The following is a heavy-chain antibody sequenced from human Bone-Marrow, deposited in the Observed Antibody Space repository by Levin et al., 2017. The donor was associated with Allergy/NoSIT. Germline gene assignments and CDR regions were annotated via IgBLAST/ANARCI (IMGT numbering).Heavy chain of an antibody. D-gene: IGHD2-21*02. Sequence: GESLKISCKGSGYSFTSYWIGWVRQMPGKGLEWMGIIYPGDSDTRYSPSFQGQVTISADKSISTAYLQWSSLKASDTAMYYCARSTYCGGDCSPGGADNWFDPWGQGTLVTVSS. CDR1: GYSFTSYW. CDR2: IYPGDSDT. CDR3: ARSTYCGGDCSPGGADNWFDP. V-gene: IGHV5-51*01. J-gene: IGHJ5*02.